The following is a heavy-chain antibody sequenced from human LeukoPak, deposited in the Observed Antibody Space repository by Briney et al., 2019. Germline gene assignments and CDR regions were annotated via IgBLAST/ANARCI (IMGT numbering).Heavy chain of an antibody. Sequence: PGGSLRLSCAASGVTFSSYEMNWVRQAPGKRLEWLSYSTSSGRTIYYADSVKGRFTISRDNAKNSLYLQMNSLRAEDTAVYYCAGDGGSGSYPRYWGQGTLVTVSS. D-gene: IGHD1-26*01. CDR1: GVTFSSYE. J-gene: IGHJ4*02. CDR3: AGDGGSGSYPRY. CDR2: STSSGRTI. V-gene: IGHV3-48*03.